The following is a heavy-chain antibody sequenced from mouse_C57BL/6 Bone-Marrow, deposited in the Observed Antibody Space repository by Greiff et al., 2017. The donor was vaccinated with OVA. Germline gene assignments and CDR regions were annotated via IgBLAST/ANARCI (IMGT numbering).Heavy chain of an antibody. V-gene: IGHV1-15*01. CDR1: GYTFTDYE. Sequence: QVQLQQSGAELVRPGASVTLSCKASGYTFTDYEMHWVKQTPVHGLEWIGAIDPETGGTAYNQKFKGQAILTADKSSSTAYMELRSLTSEDYAVYYCTRRDLDYGSSFWFADWGQGTLVTVAA. CDR2: IDPETGGT. J-gene: IGHJ3*01. D-gene: IGHD1-1*01. CDR3: TRRDLDYGSSFWFAD.